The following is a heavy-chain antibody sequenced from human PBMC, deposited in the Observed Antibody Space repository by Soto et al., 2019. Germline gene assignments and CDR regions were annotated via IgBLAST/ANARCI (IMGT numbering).Heavy chain of an antibody. Sequence: SGPTLVNPTETLTLTCTVSGFSLSNARMGVSWIRQPPGKALEWLAHIFSNDEKSYSTSLKSRLTISKDTSKSQVVLTMTNMDPVDTATYYCARSIAVAAYYGMDVWGQGTTVTVSS. V-gene: IGHV2-26*01. J-gene: IGHJ6*02. CDR2: IFSNDEK. CDR3: ARSIAVAAYYGMDV. CDR1: GFSLSNARMG. D-gene: IGHD6-19*01.